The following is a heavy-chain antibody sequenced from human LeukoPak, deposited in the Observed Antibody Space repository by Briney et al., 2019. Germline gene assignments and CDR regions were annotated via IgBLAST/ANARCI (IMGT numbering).Heavy chain of an antibody. V-gene: IGHV4-59*01. CDR2: IYYSGST. D-gene: IGHD3-10*01. CDR3: ASSKPSRGSGSYSPFSRFDP. CDR1: GGSISSYY. J-gene: IGHJ5*02. Sequence: SETLSLTCTVSGGSISSYYWSWIRQPPGKGLAWIGYIYYSGSTNYNPSLKSRVTISVDTSKNQFSLKLSSVTAADTAVYYCASSKPSRGSGSYSPFSRFDPWGQGTLVTVSS.